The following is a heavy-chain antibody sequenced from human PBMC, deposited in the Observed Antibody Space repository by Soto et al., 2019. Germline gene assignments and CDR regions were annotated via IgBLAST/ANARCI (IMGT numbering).Heavy chain of an antibody. V-gene: IGHV3-43*01. CDR3: AKDMKSGPVWKKNGMDV. J-gene: IGHJ6*02. Sequence: PWGSLSLSCAASGFTFDDYTMHWVRQAPGKGLEWVSLISWDGGSTYYADSVKGRFTISRDNSKNSLYLQMNSLRTEDTALYYCAKDMKSGPVWKKNGMDVWGQGTTVTVSS. CDR2: ISWDGGST. D-gene: IGHD1-1*01. CDR1: GFTFDDYT.